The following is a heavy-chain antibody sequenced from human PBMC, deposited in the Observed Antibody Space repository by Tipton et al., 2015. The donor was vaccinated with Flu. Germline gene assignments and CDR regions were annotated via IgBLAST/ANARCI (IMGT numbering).Heavy chain of an antibody. Sequence: TLSLTCTVSGGSISSGNYYWTWVRQPAGKELEWIGRVYTSGSTNYNPSLEGRLTISLDTSKNQFSLKLISVTAADTAIYFCARRDYSNYVSQPKNWFDSWGQGILVTVSS. CDR2: VYTSGST. D-gene: IGHD4-11*01. CDR3: ARRDYSNYVSQPKNWFDS. J-gene: IGHJ5*01. V-gene: IGHV4-61*02. CDR1: GGSISSGNYY.